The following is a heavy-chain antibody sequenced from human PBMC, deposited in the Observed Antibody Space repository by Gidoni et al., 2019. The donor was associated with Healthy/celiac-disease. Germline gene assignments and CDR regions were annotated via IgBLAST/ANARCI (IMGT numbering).Heavy chain of an antibody. CDR1: GGSISSGGYY. Sequence: QVQLQESGPGLVKPSQTLSLTCTVSGGSISSGGYYWSWIRQHPGKGLEWIGYIYYSGSTYYNPSLKSLVTISVDTSKNQFSLKLSSVTAADTAVYYCARGGDGYNPFDYWGQGTLVTVSS. D-gene: IGHD5-12*01. CDR2: IYYSGST. V-gene: IGHV4-31*01. J-gene: IGHJ4*02. CDR3: ARGGDGYNPFDY.